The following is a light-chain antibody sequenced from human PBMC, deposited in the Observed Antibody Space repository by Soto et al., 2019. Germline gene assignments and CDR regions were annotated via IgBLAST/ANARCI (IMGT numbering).Light chain of an antibody. CDR1: QGVGSN. V-gene: IGKV3-15*01. CDR3: QQYTKWWT. J-gene: IGKJ1*01. Sequence: EIVMTQSPATLSVSPGEGVTLSCRASQGVGSNFAWYQQKPGQSPRLLIYGASTRATGVPARFSGSGSGTEFTLTISGLQSEDLAVYYCQQYTKWWTFGQGTKVEIK. CDR2: GAS.